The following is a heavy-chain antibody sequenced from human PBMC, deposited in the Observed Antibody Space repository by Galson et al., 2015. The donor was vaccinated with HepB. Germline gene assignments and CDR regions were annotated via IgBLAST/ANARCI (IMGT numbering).Heavy chain of an antibody. CDR2: ISYDGSNK. CDR3: AKDGREYCGCDCYSDFFQH. D-gene: IGHD2-21*01. CDR1: GFTFSSYG. Sequence: SLRLSCAASGFTFSSYGMHWVRQAPGKGLEWVAVISYDGSNKYYADSVKGRFTISRDNSKNTLYLQMNSLRAEDTAVYYCAKDGREYCGCDCYSDFFQHWGQGTLVTVSS. V-gene: IGHV3-30*18. J-gene: IGHJ1*01.